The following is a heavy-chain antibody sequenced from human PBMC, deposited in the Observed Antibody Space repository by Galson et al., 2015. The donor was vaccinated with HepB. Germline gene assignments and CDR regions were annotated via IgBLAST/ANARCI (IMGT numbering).Heavy chain of an antibody. CDR3: AKDVEDTSSWYGNWFDP. D-gene: IGHD6-13*01. CDR1: GFTFSGYG. J-gene: IGHJ5*02. Sequence: SLRLSCAASGFTFSGYGMHWVRQAPGKGLEWVAVISYDGSNKYYADSVKGRFTISRDNSKNTLYLQMNSLRAEDTAVYYCAKDVEDTSSWYGNWFDPWGQGTLVTVSS. CDR2: ISYDGSNK. V-gene: IGHV3-30*18.